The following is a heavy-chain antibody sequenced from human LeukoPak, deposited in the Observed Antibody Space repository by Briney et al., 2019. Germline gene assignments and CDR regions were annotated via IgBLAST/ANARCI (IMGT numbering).Heavy chain of an antibody. CDR3: ARHGGSVVIVPFDY. D-gene: IGHD3-16*01. CDR2: INYSGST. J-gene: IGHJ4*02. V-gene: IGHV4-39*01. CDR1: GGSISSRNYI. Sequence: SETLSLTCTVSGGSISSRNYIWGWIRQPPGKGLEWIGSINYSGSTYYNPSLKSRVSISLDTSKNQFSLRLSSVTPADSAVYHCARHGGSVVIVPFDYWGQGTLVTVSS.